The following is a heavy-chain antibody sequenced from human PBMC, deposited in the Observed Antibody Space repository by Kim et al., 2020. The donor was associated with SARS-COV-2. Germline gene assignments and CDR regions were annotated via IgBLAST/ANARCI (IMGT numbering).Heavy chain of an antibody. Sequence: SETLSLTCTVSGGSISSGGYYWSWIRQHPGKGLEWIGYIYYSGSTYYNPSLKSRVTISVDTSKNQFSLKLSSVTAADTAVYYCARDHYGDYFDYWGQGTLVTVSS. V-gene: IGHV4-31*03. CDR1: GGSISSGGYY. CDR2: IYYSGST. D-gene: IGHD4-17*01. J-gene: IGHJ4*02. CDR3: ARDHYGDYFDY.